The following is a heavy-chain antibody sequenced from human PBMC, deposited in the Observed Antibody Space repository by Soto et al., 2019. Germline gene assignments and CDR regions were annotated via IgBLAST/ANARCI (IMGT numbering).Heavy chain of an antibody. D-gene: IGHD3-22*01. V-gene: IGHV3-23*01. CDR1: GFTFSSYA. J-gene: IGHJ4*02. Sequence: PGGSLRLSCAASGFTFSSYAMSWVRQAPGKGLEWVSAISGSGGGTYYADSVKGRFTISRDNSKNTLYLQMNSLRAEDTAVYYCAKDSLYSSGYHDYWGQGTLVTVSS. CDR2: ISGSGGGT. CDR3: AKDSLYSSGYHDY.